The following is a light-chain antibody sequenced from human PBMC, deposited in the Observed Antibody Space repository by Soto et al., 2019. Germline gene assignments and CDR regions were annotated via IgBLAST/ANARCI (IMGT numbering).Light chain of an antibody. CDR2: GAS. J-gene: IGKJ4*01. Sequence: ENVLTQSPGTLSLSPGERATLSCRASQSVGANYLAWFQQKPGQAPRLLIYGASSRATGIPDRFSGSGSGTDFTLTISRLETEEFAVYYCQQYASSPLTFGGGTKVEIK. V-gene: IGKV3-20*01. CDR3: QQYASSPLT. CDR1: QSVGANY.